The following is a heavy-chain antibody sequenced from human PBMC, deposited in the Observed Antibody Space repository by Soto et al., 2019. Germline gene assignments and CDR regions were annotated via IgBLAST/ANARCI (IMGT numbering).Heavy chain of an antibody. CDR3: AKDKSVGVGDYYFDY. V-gene: IGHV3-23*01. Sequence: GGSLRLSCAASGFTFSSYAMSWVRQAPGKGLEWVSAISGSGGSTYYADSVKGRFTISRDDSKNTLYLQMNSLRAEDTAVYYCAKDKSVGVGDYYFDYWGQGTLVTVSS. D-gene: IGHD2-21*02. J-gene: IGHJ4*02. CDR1: GFTFSSYA. CDR2: ISGSGGST.